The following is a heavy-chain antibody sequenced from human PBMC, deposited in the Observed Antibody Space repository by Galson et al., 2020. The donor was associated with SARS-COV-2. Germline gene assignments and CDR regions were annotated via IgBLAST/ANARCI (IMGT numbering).Heavy chain of an antibody. V-gene: IGHV5-10-1*01. CDR2: IDPSDSYT. CDR1: GYRYTSYW. D-gene: IGHD1-26*01. Sequence: HVEYLKLPCKGPGYRYTSYWISWVRQMPGKGLEWVGRIDPSDSYTNYSPSFQGHVTISASKAISTAYLQWSSLKASDTAMYDCARVVVGATFRSLWFDPWGQGTLVTVSS. CDR3: ARVVVGATFRSLWFDP. J-gene: IGHJ5*02.